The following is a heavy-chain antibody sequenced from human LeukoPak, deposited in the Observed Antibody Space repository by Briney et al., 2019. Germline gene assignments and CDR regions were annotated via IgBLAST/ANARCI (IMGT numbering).Heavy chain of an antibody. Sequence: PGGSLRLSCAASGLTFSSYGMHWVRQAPGKGLEWVAVIWYDGSNKYYADSVKGRFTISRDNSKNTLYLQMNSLRAEDTAVYYCAKMYYDYVWGSYRQNFDYWGQGTLVTVSS. V-gene: IGHV3-33*06. CDR2: IWYDGSNK. CDR1: GLTFSSYG. J-gene: IGHJ4*02. CDR3: AKMYYDYVWGSYRQNFDY. D-gene: IGHD3-16*02.